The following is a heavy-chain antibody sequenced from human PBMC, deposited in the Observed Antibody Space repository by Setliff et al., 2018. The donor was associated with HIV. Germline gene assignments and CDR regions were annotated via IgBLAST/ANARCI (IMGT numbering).Heavy chain of an antibody. J-gene: IGHJ6*03. Sequence: PSETLSLTCTVSGGSIRTGAYYWGWIRQPPGKGLEWIGSIYYDGRTFYKPSLKSRLTISVDTSKNQFYLHLSSVTAADTAVYYCARVSPLTHYYYMDMWGKGTTVTVSS. CDR3: ARVSPLTHYYYMDM. CDR2: IYYDGRT. D-gene: IGHD7-27*01. V-gene: IGHV4-39*07. CDR1: GGSIRTGAYY.